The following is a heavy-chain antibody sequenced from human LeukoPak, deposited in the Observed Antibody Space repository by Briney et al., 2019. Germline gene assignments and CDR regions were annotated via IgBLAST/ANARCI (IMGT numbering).Heavy chain of an antibody. D-gene: IGHD2-2*01. V-gene: IGHV1-46*02. J-gene: IGHJ4*02. CDR1: GGTFNNFA. CDR3: AREEALEVVPAADHPFDY. CDR2: INPSGGST. Sequence: GASVRVSCKASGGTFNNFAISWVRQAPGQGLEWVGIINPSGGSTSYAQKFQGRVTTTRDTSTSTVYMELSSLRSEDTAVYYCAREEALEVVPAADHPFDYWGQGTLVTVSS.